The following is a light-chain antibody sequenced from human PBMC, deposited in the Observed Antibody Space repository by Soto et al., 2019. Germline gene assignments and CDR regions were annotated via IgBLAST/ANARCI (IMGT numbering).Light chain of an antibody. J-gene: IGLJ1*01. CDR2: GNN. Sequence: QSVLTQPPSVSGAPGQRVTIYCTGGSSNIGAGYDVHWYQQLPGTAPKLLIYGNNNRPSGVPDRFSGSRSDTSASLAITGLQTEYEADYYCHSYDSSLSGTYVFGTGTKVTVL. CDR1: SSNIGAGYD. CDR3: HSYDSSLSGTYV. V-gene: IGLV1-40*01.